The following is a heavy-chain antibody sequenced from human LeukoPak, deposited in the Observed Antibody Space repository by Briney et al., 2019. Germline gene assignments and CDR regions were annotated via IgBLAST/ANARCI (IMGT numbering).Heavy chain of an antibody. CDR1: GFTVSSNY. J-gene: IGHJ6*02. V-gene: IGHV3-66*01. Sequence: TGGSLRRSCAASGFTVSSNYMSWVRQAPGKGLERVSVIYSGGSTYYADSVKGRFTISRDNSKNTLYLQMNSLRAEDTAVYYCARTSDYYGMDVWGQGTTVTVSS. CDR2: IYSGGST. CDR3: ARTSDYYGMDV.